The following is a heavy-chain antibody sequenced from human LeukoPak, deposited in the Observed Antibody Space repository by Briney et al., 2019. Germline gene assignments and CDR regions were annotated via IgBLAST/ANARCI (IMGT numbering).Heavy chain of an antibody. CDR2: IYYSGST. CDR1: GGSISSSSYY. CDR3: ARDDFWSGYYSFDY. D-gene: IGHD3-3*01. Sequence: PSETLSLTCTVSGGSISSSSYYWGWIRQPPGKGLGWIGSIYYSGSTYYNPSLKSRVTISVDTSKNQFSLKLSSVTAADTAVYYCARDDFWSGYYSFDYWGQGTLVTVSS. J-gene: IGHJ4*02. V-gene: IGHV4-39*07.